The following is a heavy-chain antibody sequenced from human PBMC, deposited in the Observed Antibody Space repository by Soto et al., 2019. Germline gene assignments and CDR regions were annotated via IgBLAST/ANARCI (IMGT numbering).Heavy chain of an antibody. D-gene: IGHD3-22*01. CDR2: ISAYNGNT. Sequence: ASVKFSCKASGYTFTSYGIIWLRQAPGQGLEWMGWISAYNGNTSYAQKLQGRVTMTTDSSASTAYMELRSMRSDDSAVYYCARGPLTYYYDSSGYYSFDYCGHGTLVTVSS. J-gene: IGHJ4*01. V-gene: IGHV1-18*01. CDR3: ARGPLTYYYDSSGYYSFDY. CDR1: GYTFTSYG.